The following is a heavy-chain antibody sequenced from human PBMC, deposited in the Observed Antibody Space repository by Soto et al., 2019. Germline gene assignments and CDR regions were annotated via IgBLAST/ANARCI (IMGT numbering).Heavy chain of an antibody. CDR1: GYTFTGYY. V-gene: IGHV1-2*04. CDR3: ARSALGIVGATGPIGISTGYYFDY. Sequence: GASVKVSCTASGYTFTGYYMHWVRQAPGQGLEWMGWINPNSGGTNYAQKFQGWVTMTRDTSISTAYMELSRLRSDDTAVYYCARSALGIVGATGPIGISTGYYFDYWGQGTLVTVSS. CDR2: INPNSGGT. J-gene: IGHJ4*02. D-gene: IGHD1-26*01.